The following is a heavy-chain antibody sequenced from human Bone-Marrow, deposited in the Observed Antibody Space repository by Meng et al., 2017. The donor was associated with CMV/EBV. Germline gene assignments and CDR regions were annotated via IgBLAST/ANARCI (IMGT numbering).Heavy chain of an antibody. V-gene: IGHV3-23*01. J-gene: IGHJ3*02. Sequence: MSWVRQAPGKGLEWVSAISGSGGSTYYADSVKGRFTISRDNSKNTLYLQMNSLRAEDTAVYYCAKGRVSTKHYYDSSGYENDAFDIWGQGTMVTVSS. CDR2: ISGSGGST. CDR3: AKGRVSTKHYYDSSGYENDAFDI. D-gene: IGHD3-22*01.